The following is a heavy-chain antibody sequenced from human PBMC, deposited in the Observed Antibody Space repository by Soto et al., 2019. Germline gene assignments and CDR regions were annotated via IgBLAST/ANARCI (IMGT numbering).Heavy chain of an antibody. Sequence: NPSETLSLTCSVSGGSISAGNYYWSWIRQPPGKGLEWIGYIYYTGSTYYNPSLQSRVSISVDTSKNQFSLRLSSVTAADTAVYYCAREGTPPVYYFDFWGQGTLVTVSS. D-gene: IGHD2-2*01. CDR2: IYYTGST. CDR3: AREGTPPVYYFDF. V-gene: IGHV4-30-4*01. CDR1: GGSISAGNYY. J-gene: IGHJ4*02.